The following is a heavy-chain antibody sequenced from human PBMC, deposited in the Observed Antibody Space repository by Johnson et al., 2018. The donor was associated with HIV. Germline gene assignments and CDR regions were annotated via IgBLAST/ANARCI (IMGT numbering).Heavy chain of an antibody. V-gene: IGHV3-53*01. CDR3: ARDPITPYGSGPDAFDV. Sequence: EMQLVESGGGLMQPGGSLRLSCVASGFTVSNNFMSWVRQAPGKGLEWVSVIYSGGRTYYTDSVKGRFTISRDTAKNTLYLQMNSLRVEDTAVYYCARDPITPYGSGPDAFDVCGQGTVVTVSS. CDR2: IYSGGRT. CDR1: GFTVSNNF. D-gene: IGHD3-3*01. J-gene: IGHJ3*01.